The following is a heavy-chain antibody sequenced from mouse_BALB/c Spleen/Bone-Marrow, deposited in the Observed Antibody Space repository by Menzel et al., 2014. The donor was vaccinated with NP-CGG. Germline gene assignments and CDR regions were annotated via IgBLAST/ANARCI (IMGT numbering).Heavy chain of an antibody. CDR1: GYTFTSYT. D-gene: IGHD1-1*02. CDR3: ARDWTIPFAY. V-gene: IGHV1-4*01. CDR2: INPSSGYT. J-gene: IGHJ3*01. Sequence: QVQLKESGAELARPGASVKMSCKASGYTFTSYTMHWVKQRPGQGLEWIGYINPSSGYTNYNQKFKDKATSTADKSSSTAYMQLSSLTSEDSAVYYCARDWTIPFAYWGQGTLVTVSA.